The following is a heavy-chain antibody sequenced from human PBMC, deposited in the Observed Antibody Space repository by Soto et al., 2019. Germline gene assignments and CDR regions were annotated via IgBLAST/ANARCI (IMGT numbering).Heavy chain of an antibody. CDR3: AREGSGYDHPFDY. Sequence: QVQLGQSGAEVKKPGASVKVSCKASGYTFTSYGGTWVRQAPGQGLEGMGWISAYNGNTNYAQKLQGRVTMHTDTSTSTVDMEVRGLRSDDTAGYDCAREGSGYDHPFDYWGQGTLVAVSS. D-gene: IGHD5-12*01. CDR2: ISAYNGNT. CDR1: GYTFTSYG. J-gene: IGHJ4*02. V-gene: IGHV1-18*01.